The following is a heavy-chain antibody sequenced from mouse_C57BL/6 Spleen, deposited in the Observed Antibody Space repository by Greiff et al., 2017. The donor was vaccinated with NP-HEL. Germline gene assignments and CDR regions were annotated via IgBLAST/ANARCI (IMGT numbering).Heavy chain of an antibody. V-gene: IGHV1-39*01. CDR1: GYSFTDYN. CDR3: ARRISDGSSYLRYFDV. Sequence: EVKLVESGPELVKPGASVKISCKASGYSFTDYNMNWVKQSNGKSLEWIGVINPNYGTTSYNQKFKGKATLTVDQSYSTAYMQSNSLTSEDSAVYYCARRISDGSSYLRYFDVWGTGTTVTVSS. D-gene: IGHD1-1*01. CDR2: INPNYGTT. J-gene: IGHJ1*03.